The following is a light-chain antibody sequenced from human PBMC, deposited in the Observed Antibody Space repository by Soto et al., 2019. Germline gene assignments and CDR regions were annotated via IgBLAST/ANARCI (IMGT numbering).Light chain of an antibody. Sequence: EIVMTQSPDSLAVSLGERATIDCKSSQSVLYTPNNKNYLAWYQQKAGQPPKLLIYWASTRESGVPDRFSGSGSGTDFTLTINSLQPEDVAVYSCQQYYSPPFTFGPGTRVDIK. CDR2: WAS. J-gene: IGKJ3*01. V-gene: IGKV4-1*01. CDR1: QSVLYTPNNKNY. CDR3: QQYYSPPFT.